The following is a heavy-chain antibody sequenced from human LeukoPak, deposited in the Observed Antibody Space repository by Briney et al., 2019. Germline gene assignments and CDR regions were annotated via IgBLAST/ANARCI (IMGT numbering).Heavy chain of an antibody. Sequence: SETLSPTCTVSGGSISGSYWSWIRQPPGKGLEWIAYMYNSGSTNYNPSLKSRVTISIDTSKNQFSLKLSSLTAADAAIYYCARGIESYGDYGYWGQGILVTVSS. CDR2: MYNSGST. V-gene: IGHV4-59*01. J-gene: IGHJ4*02. D-gene: IGHD4-17*01. CDR1: GGSISGSY. CDR3: ARGIESYGDYGY.